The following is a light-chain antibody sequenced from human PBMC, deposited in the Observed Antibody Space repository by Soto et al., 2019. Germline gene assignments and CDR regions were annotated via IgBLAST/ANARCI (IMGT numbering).Light chain of an antibody. CDR3: SSDSSSSVYV. J-gene: IGLJ1*01. V-gene: IGLV2-14*01. CDR2: EVT. Sequence: QSALTQPASVSGSPGQSITISCTGTSSDIGGHHFVCWYQQQSGTAPKLVIHEVTARPAGVYDRFSASKATNTAPLTISGQQADDEADYYGSSDSSSSVYVFGTGTKVTVL. CDR1: SSDIGGHHF.